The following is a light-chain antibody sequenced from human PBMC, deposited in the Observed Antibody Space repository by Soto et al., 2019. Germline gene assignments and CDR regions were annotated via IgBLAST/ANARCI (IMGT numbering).Light chain of an antibody. CDR2: SAS. V-gene: IGKV1-12*01. CDR1: QGISNW. J-gene: IGKJ2*01. CDR3: QQTNSSPYT. Sequence: DILMTQSPSSVSASVGDRVTITCRASQGISNWLAWYQQKPGKAPRLLIFSASRLQSGVPSRFSGSGSETDFTLTISSLQPEDFAAYYCQQTNSSPYTFGQGKKLEIK.